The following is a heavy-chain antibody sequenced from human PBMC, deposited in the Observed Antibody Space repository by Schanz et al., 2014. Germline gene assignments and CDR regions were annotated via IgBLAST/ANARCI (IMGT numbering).Heavy chain of an antibody. D-gene: IGHD3-9*01. J-gene: IGHJ3*02. CDR3: AFDRDDAYDI. V-gene: IGHV1-46*01. Sequence: QVQLVQSGSELKKPGASMKVSCKASGYIFSSYAIHWVRQAPGQGLEWMGRIYLSDGSTRYAQKFQGRVTVTRDTSTTTVYMDLSSLISEDTAVYYCAFDRDDAYDIWGQGTTVTVSS. CDR1: GYIFSSYA. CDR2: IYLSDGST.